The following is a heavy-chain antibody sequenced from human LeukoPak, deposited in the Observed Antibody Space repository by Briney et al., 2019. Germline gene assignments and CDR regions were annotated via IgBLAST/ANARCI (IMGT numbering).Heavy chain of an antibody. CDR1: GFTFDDYT. Sequence: GGSLRLSCAASGFTFDDYTMHWVRQAPGKSLEWVSLINWDGFTTYYAASVKGRFVISRDNSKNSLYLQMNSLRAEDTAVYYCARAYGSGSYLDYWGQGTLVTVSS. D-gene: IGHD3-10*01. V-gene: IGHV3-43*01. J-gene: IGHJ4*02. CDR3: ARAYGSGSYLDY. CDR2: INWDGFTT.